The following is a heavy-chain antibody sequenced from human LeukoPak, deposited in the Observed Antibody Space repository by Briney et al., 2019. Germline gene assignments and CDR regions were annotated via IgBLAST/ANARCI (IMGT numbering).Heavy chain of an antibody. V-gene: IGHV3-21*01. CDR2: ISSSSSYI. Sequence: GGSLRLSCAASGFTFSSYSMNWVRQAPGKGLEWVSSISSSSSYIYYADSVKGRFTISRDNAKNSLYLQMNSLRAEDTAVYYCARGGWGTTVTQISDYFDLWGRGTLVTVSS. CDR3: ARGGWGTTVTQISDYFDL. CDR1: GFTFSSYS. J-gene: IGHJ2*01. D-gene: IGHD4-17*01.